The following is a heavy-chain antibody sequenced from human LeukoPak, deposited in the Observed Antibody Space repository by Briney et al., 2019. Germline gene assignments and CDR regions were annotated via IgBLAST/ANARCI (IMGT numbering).Heavy chain of an antibody. J-gene: IGHJ4*02. D-gene: IGHD2-21*02. V-gene: IGHV3-7*01. CDR1: RFTFSNW. CDR2: INQDGSKK. Sequence: PGGSLRLSCVASRFTFSNWMSWVRQAPGKGLEWVANINQDGSKKRYADSMKGRFTISRDNAKESLYLQLNSLRAEDTAVYYCAKWGPYCVGDYCPALDSWGPGTLVTVSS. CDR3: AKWGPYCVGDYCPALDS.